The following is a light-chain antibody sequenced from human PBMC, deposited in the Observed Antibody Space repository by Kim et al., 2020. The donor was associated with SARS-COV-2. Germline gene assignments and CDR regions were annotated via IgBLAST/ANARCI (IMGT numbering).Light chain of an antibody. CDR1: QAIRKY. CDR3: QTYDTVPYT. CDR2: AVS. V-gene: IGKV1-27*01. Sequence: SSSEGGRVSIACRSRQAIRKYLAWYQQKPVKIPKLLIHAVSILHSGVPSRFSGSGSGTDFALTSRCLQPEDVGTYFCQTYDTVPYTFGQGTKLEI. J-gene: IGKJ2*01.